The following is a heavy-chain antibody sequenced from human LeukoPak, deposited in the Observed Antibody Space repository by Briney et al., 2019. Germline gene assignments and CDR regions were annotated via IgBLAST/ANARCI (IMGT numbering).Heavy chain of an antibody. CDR2: INHNGNVN. J-gene: IGHJ4*02. V-gene: IGHV3-7*01. CDR1: GFTFSSYW. Sequence: GGSLRLSCAASGFTFSSYWMNWARQAPGKGLEWVASINHNGNVNYYADSVKGRFTISRDNSKNTLYLQMNSLRAEDTAVYYCTRGDDYGDYWGQGTQVTVSS. CDR3: TRGDDYGDY.